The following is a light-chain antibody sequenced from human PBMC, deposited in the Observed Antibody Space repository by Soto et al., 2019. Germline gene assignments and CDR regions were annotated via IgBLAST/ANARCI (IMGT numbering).Light chain of an antibody. V-gene: IGKV3-15*01. CDR1: QSVSSG. CDR3: QQDNNSPPLT. CDR2: GAS. Sequence: EIVLTQSPASVSVSPGERATLCFRARQSVSSGLAWYQQKPGQAPNLLIYGASTRATGIPARFSGSGSGTEFTLTISSLQPEDFAVYYCQQDNNSPPLTFGGGTKVDIK. J-gene: IGKJ4*01.